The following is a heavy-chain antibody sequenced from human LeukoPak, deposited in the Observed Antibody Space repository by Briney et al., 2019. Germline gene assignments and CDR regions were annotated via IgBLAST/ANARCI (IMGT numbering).Heavy chain of an antibody. J-gene: IGHJ4*02. CDR1: GYTFTSFG. V-gene: IGHV1-18*01. D-gene: IGHD3-22*01. CDR3: ARDHPYYDSSGYMPN. CDR2: ISAHNGNT. Sequence: ASLKVSCKASGYTFTSFGISWVRQAPGQGLEWMGRISAHNGNTNYAQKLQGRVTMTTDTSTSTAYMELRSLRSDDTAVYYCARDHPYYDSSGYMPNWGQGTLVTVSS.